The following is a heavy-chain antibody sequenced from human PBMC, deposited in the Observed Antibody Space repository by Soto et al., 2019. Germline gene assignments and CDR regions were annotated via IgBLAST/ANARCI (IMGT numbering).Heavy chain of an antibody. CDR2: INQDGRER. J-gene: IGHJ4*02. D-gene: IGHD2-2*01. V-gene: IGHV3-7*01. CDR3: ARPARECSSPGCAN. CDR1: GLTFSNYW. Sequence: EVQLVESGGGLVQPGGSLRLSCVVSGLTFSNYWMSWVRQAPGKGLEWVANINQDGRERYYVDSVKGRFTISRDNAKNSLYRQMTSLRAEATAVYYCARPARECSSPGCANWGQGTLVTVSA.